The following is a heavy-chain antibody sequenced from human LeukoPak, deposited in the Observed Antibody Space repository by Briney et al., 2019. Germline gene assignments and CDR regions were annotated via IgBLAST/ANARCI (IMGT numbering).Heavy chain of an antibody. D-gene: IGHD3-10*01. CDR3: AREPHYGSGRNYFDY. J-gene: IGHJ4*02. V-gene: IGHV4-31*03. CDR2: IYYSGST. CDR1: GGSISSGGYY. Sequence: ASGTLCLTCTVSGGSISSGGYYWSWIRQHPGQGLEWIGYIYYSGSTYYNPSLKSRVTISVDTSKNQFSLKLSSVTAAGTAVYYCAREPHYGSGRNYFDYWGQGTLVTVSP.